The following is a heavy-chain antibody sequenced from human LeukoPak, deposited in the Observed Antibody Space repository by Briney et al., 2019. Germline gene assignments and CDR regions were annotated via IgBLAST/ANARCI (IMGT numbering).Heavy chain of an antibody. CDR1: GGSISSVDYY. CDR3: ARLGIDYDILTGYIPDAFDI. V-gene: IGHV4-30-4*01. CDR2: IYYSGST. J-gene: IGHJ3*02. Sequence: SETLSLTCTVSGGSISSVDYYWSWIRQPPGEGLEWIEYIYYSGSTYYDPSLKSRVMISVDASKNQFSLKLSSVTAADTAVYYCARLGIDYDILTGYIPDAFDIWGQGTMVTVSS. D-gene: IGHD3-9*01.